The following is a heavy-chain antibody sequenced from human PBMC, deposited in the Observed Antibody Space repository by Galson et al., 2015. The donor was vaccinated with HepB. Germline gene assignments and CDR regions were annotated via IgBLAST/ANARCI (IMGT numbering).Heavy chain of an antibody. D-gene: IGHD6-13*01. J-gene: IGHJ4*02. V-gene: IGHV3-30-3*01. CDR2: ISYDGSNK. CDR3: ARGAAAAGTGFDY. Sequence: SLRLSCAASGFTFSSYAMYWVRQAPGKGLEWVAVISYDGSNKYYADSVKGRFTISRDNSKNTLYLQMNSLRAEDTAVYYCARGAAAAGTGFDYWGQGTLVTVSS. CDR1: GFTFSSYA.